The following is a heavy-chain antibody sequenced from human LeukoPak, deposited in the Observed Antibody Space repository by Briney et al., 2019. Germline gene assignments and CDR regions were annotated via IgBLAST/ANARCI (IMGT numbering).Heavy chain of an antibody. V-gene: IGHV3-23*01. Sequence: PGGSLRLSSAASGFTFSDSAITWVRQAPGKGLECVSLINFSGSNTYYADYVKGRLTISRDNSQNTLYLQMSSLRAEDTAVYYCAKEKGIYCSSIDCSPGMDVWGQGTTVTVSS. CDR3: AKEKGIYCSSIDCSPGMDV. CDR1: GFTFSDSA. J-gene: IGHJ6*02. CDR2: INFSGSNT. D-gene: IGHD2-2*01.